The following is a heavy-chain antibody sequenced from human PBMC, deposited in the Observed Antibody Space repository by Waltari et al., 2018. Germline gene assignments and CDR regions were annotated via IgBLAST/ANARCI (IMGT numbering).Heavy chain of an antibody. Sequence: EMQLVESDGGLVQPGGSLTLSCTASGFDVNRNYMSWVRQAPGKGPEWVSVLYSDGRTFYADSVKGRFTISRHDSKNTLYLQLNSLTPDDTAVYYCARGFTLILGPWGQGALVTVSS. CDR3: ARGFTLILGP. V-gene: IGHV3-53*04. CDR1: GFDVNRNY. J-gene: IGHJ5*02. CDR2: LYSDGRT. D-gene: IGHD3-16*01.